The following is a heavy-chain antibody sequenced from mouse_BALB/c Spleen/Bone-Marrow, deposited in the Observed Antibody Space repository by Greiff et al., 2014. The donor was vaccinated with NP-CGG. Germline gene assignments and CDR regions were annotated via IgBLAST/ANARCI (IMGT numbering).Heavy chain of an antibody. CDR1: GFTFSGFG. Sequence: EVKLEESGGGLVQPGGSRKLSCAASGFTFSGFGMHWVRQAPEKGLEWVAYISSGSSTIFYADTVKGRFIISRDNPKNTLFLQMTSLRSEDTAMYYCTRGGNWEDFDYWGQGTTLTVSS. D-gene: IGHD4-1*01. J-gene: IGHJ2*01. V-gene: IGHV5-17*02. CDR2: ISSGSSTI. CDR3: TRGGNWEDFDY.